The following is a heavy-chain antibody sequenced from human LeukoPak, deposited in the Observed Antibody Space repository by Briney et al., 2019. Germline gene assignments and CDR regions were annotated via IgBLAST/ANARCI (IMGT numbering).Heavy chain of an antibody. CDR2: ISAYNGNT. Sequence: ASVKVSCKASGYTFTSYGISWVRQAPGQGLEWMGWISAYNGNTNYAQKLQGRVTMTTDTSTSTAYMELRSLRSDDTAVYYCARDPGYCSSTSCRYFDYWGQGTLVTVSS. V-gene: IGHV1-18*01. J-gene: IGHJ4*02. CDR3: ARDPGYCSSTSCRYFDY. D-gene: IGHD2-2*01. CDR1: GYTFTSYG.